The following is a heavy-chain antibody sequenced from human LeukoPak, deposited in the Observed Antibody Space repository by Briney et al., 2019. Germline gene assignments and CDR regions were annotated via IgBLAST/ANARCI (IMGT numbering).Heavy chain of an antibody. J-gene: IGHJ4*02. D-gene: IGHD3-10*01. CDR1: GFTVSSNS. V-gene: IGHV3-53*01. CDR3: AKDDAWLRFGE. Sequence: GGSLRLSCTVSGFTVSSNSMSWVRQAPGKGLEWVSFIYSGGNTLYSDSVKGRFTISRDNSKNTLYLEVISLTAEDTAVYYCAKDDAWLRFGEWSQGTLVTVSS. CDR2: IYSGGNT.